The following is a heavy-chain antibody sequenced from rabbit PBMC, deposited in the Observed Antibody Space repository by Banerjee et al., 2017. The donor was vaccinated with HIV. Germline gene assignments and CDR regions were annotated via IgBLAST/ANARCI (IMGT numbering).Heavy chain of an antibody. CDR2: IYTGSDNT. Sequence: QEQLKETGGGLVPPGGSLTLSCKASGIDFSNYGISWVRQAPGKGLEWIGCIYTGSDNTYYASWAKGRFTISKTSSTTVTLQMTSLTAADTATYFCASSVGYNYASFGLWGPGTLVTVS. D-gene: IGHD6-1*01. CDR3: ASSVGYNYASFGL. CDR1: GIDFSNYG. J-gene: IGHJ4*01. V-gene: IGHV1S45*01.